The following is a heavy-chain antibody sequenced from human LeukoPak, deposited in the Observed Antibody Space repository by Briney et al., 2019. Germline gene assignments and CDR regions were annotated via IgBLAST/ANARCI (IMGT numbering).Heavy chain of an antibody. Sequence: EASVKVSCKASGGTFSSYAISWVRQAPGQGLEWMGRIIPIFGTANYAQKFQGRVTITTDESTSTAYMELSSLRSEDTAVYYCARMRYSSSWYLDWFDPWGQGTLVTVSS. D-gene: IGHD6-13*01. CDR1: GGTFSSYA. CDR2: IIPIFGTA. CDR3: ARMRYSSSWYLDWFDP. V-gene: IGHV1-69*05. J-gene: IGHJ5*02.